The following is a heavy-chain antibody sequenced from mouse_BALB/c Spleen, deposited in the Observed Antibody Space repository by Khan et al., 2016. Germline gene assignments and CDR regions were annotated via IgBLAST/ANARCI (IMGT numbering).Heavy chain of an antibody. CDR3: ARAPPRWYFDV. CDR2: ISYSGST. V-gene: IGHV3-2*02. Sequence: EVQLQESGPGLVKPSQSLSLTCTVTGYSITSDYAWNWIRQFPGNKLEWMGYISYSGSTSYNPSLKSRISITRDTSKNQFFLQLSSVTTEDTATYYCARAPPRWYFDVWGAGTTVTVSS. CDR1: GYSITSDYA. J-gene: IGHJ1*01.